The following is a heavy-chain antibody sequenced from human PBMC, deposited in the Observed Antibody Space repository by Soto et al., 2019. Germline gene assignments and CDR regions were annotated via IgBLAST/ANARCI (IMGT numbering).Heavy chain of an antibody. D-gene: IGHD6-6*01. J-gene: IGHJ6*03. V-gene: IGHV4-39*01. CDR1: GGSISSSSYY. CDR3: ARQTSIAARHGYSYYYYMDV. Sequence: QLQLQESGPGLVKPSETLSLTCTVSGGSISSSSYYWGWIRQPPGKGMEWIGSIYYSGSTYYNPSLKSRVTIHVDTSQNQFSLKLSSVTAADTAVYYCARQTSIAARHGYSYYYYMDVWGKGTTVTVSS. CDR2: IYYSGST.